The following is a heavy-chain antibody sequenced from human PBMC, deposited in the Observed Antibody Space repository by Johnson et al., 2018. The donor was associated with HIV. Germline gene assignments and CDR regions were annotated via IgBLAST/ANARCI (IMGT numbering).Heavy chain of an antibody. D-gene: IGHD6-19*01. CDR3: ARISGWYSPAFDI. Sequence: MLLVESGGGLVQPGGSLRLSCAASGFTFSSYGVHWVRQAPGKGLEYVSAISSNGGSTYSAKSVKGRFTISRDNSKNTLYLQMNNLRAEDTAVYYCARISGWYSPAFDIWGQGTMVTVSS. CDR2: ISSNGGST. CDR1: GFTFSSYG. J-gene: IGHJ3*02. V-gene: IGHV3-64*01.